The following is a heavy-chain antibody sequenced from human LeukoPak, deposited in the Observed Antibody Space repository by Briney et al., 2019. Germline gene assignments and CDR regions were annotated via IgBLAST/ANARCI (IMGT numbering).Heavy chain of an antibody. Sequence: GGSLRLSCAATGFTFSSYNMNWVRQAPGKGLEWVAFIRYDGSNKYYADSVKGRFTISRDNSKNTLYLQMNSLRAEDTAVYYCAKVIVSTVRGSYYMDVWGKGTTVTVSS. V-gene: IGHV3-30*02. CDR2: IRYDGSNK. D-gene: IGHD3-10*01. CDR1: GFTFSSYN. J-gene: IGHJ6*03. CDR3: AKVIVSTVRGSYYMDV.